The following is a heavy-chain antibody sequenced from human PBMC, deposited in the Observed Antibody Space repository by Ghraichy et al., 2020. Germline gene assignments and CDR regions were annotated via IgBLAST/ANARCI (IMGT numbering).Heavy chain of an antibody. CDR2: IKQDGSEK. D-gene: IGHD6-19*01. Sequence: GGSLRLSCAASGFTFSSYWMSWVRQAPGKGLEWVANIKQDGSEKYYVDSVKGRFTISRDNAKNSLYLQMNSLRAEDTAVYYCARGPSWQWLPLLAYYYYYGMDVWGQGTTVTVSS. V-gene: IGHV3-7*01. J-gene: IGHJ6*02. CDR1: GFTFSSYW. CDR3: ARGPSWQWLPLLAYYYYYGMDV.